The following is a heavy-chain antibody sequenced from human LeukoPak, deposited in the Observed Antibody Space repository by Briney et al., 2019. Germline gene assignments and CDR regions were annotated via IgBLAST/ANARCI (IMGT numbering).Heavy chain of an antibody. Sequence: ASVKVSCKASGYTFTGYYMHWVRQAPGQGLEWMGWINPNSGGTNYAQKFQGRVTMTRDTSISTAYMELSRLRSDDTAVYYCAREGAYSSGLTGFDPWGQGTLVTVSS. CDR1: GYTFTGYY. V-gene: IGHV1-2*02. CDR2: INPNSGGT. CDR3: AREGAYSSGLTGFDP. J-gene: IGHJ5*02. D-gene: IGHD6-19*01.